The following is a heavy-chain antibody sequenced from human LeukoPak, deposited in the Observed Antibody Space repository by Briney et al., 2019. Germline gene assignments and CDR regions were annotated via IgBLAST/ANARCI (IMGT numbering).Heavy chain of an antibody. CDR1: GFPFSRYR. D-gene: IGHD4-23*01. V-gene: IGHV3-21*01. J-gene: IGHJ6*02. CDR2: ISSSSSYI. CDR3: ARPYYGGKVVGGYYYYGMDV. Sequence: GGSLRLLCAASGFPFSRYRMNWVRQAPGKGLEWVSSISSSSSYIYYADSVKGRFTISRDNAKNSLYLQMNSLRAEDTAVYYCARPYYGGKVVGGYYYYGMDVWGQGTTVTVSS.